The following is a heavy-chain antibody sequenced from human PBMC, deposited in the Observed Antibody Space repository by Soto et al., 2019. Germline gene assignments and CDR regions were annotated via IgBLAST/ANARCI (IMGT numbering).Heavy chain of an antibody. CDR1: GYTFTGYY. CDR3: ARDGGVVAASTYFDY. CDR2: INPNSGGT. Sequence: GASVKVSCKASGYTFTGYYMHWVRQAPGQGLEWMGWINPNSGGTNYAQKFQGRVTMTRDTSISTAYMELSRLRSDDTAVYYCARDGGVVAASTYFDYCGQGTLVTVSS. D-gene: IGHD2-15*01. V-gene: IGHV1-2*02. J-gene: IGHJ4*02.